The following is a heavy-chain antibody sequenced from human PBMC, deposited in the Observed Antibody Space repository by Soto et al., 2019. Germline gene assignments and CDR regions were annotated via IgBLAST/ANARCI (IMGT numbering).Heavy chain of an antibody. Sequence: SVKVSCKASGGTFSTSAISWVRQAPGQGLEWMGGIVPIFGPEKYAPKFRGRVTITADESTSTAYMELSSLRSEDTAVYYCASCPPPVATTYYYYYGMDVWGQGTTVTVSS. D-gene: IGHD2-15*01. CDR2: IVPIFGPE. CDR3: ASCPPPVATTYYYYYGMDV. CDR1: GGTFSTSA. V-gene: IGHV1-69*13. J-gene: IGHJ6*02.